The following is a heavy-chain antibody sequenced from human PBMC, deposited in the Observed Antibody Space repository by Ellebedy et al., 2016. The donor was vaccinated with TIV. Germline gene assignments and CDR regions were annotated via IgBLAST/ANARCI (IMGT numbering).Heavy chain of an antibody. V-gene: IGHV1-46*01. CDR1: GYTFTSYY. D-gene: IGHD3-22*01. Sequence: ASVKVSXXASGYTFTSYYMHWVRQAPGQGLEWMGIINPSGGSTSYAQKFQGRVTMTRDTSTSTVYMELSSLRSEDTAVYYCARARGIVVVITAYFDYWGQGTLVTVSS. J-gene: IGHJ4*02. CDR3: ARARGIVVVITAYFDY. CDR2: INPSGGST.